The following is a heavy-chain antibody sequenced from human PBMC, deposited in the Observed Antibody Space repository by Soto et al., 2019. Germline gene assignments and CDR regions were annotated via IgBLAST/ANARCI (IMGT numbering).Heavy chain of an antibody. D-gene: IGHD6-13*01. CDR1: GYTFTSYY. Sequence: GASVKVSCKASGYTFTSYYMHWVRQAPGQGLEWMGIINPSGGSTSYAQKFQGRVTMTRDTSTSTVYMELSSLRSEDTAVYYCACSIAAADAGPPGWYYYCGMDVWGQGTTVTVSS. J-gene: IGHJ6*02. CDR2: INPSGGST. V-gene: IGHV1-46*01. CDR3: ACSIAAADAGPPGWYYYCGMDV.